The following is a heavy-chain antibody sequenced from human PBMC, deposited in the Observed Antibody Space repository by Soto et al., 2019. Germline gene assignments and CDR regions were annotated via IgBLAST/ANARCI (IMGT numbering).Heavy chain of an antibody. CDR2: INGGNGNT. V-gene: IGHV1-3*01. D-gene: IGHD6-25*01. CDR1: GYTF. Sequence: ASVKVSCKASGYTFMHWVRQAPGQRLEWMGWINGGNGNTKYSQKFQGRVTITRDTSASTVYMEVSSLRSEDTAVYYCASGAAVYAFDIWGQGTMVTVSS. CDR3: ASGAAVYAFDI. J-gene: IGHJ3*02.